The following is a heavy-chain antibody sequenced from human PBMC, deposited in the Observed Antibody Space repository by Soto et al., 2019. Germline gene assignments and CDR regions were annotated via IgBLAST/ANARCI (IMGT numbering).Heavy chain of an antibody. D-gene: IGHD6-13*01. Sequence: EVQLLDSGGGLVQPGGSLRLSCAASGFTFSSYAMNWVRQAPGKGLEWVSVISGSGDSTYYADSVKGRFTISRDNSKNTPYLQMNSLSAEDTAVYSCARRRPGTYFDYWGPGTLVTVSS. CDR2: ISGSGDST. V-gene: IGHV3-23*01. CDR1: GFTFSSYA. J-gene: IGHJ4*02. CDR3: ARRRPGTYFDY.